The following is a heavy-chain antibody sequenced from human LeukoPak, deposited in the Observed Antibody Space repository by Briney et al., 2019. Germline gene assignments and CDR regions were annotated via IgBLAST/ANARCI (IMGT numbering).Heavy chain of an antibody. CDR3: ARDLEAAKYYYDSSGSVDY. CDR1: GYTFTSYY. J-gene: IGHJ4*02. D-gene: IGHD3-22*01. CDR2: INPSGGST. V-gene: IGHV1-46*01. Sequence: GASVKVSCKASGYTFTSYYMHWVRQAPGQGLEWMGIINPSGGSTSYAQKFQGRVTMTRDTSTSTVYMELSSLRSEDTAVYYCARDLEAAKYYYDSSGSVDYWGQGTLVTVSS.